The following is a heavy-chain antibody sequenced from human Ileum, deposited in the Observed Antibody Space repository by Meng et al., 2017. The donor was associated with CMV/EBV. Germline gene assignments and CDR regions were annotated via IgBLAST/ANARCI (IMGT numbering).Heavy chain of an antibody. D-gene: IGHD1-26*01. V-gene: IGHV4-4*07. Sequence: VQLQESGPGLVKPSETLSLTCTVSGGSISSYYWSWIRQPAGKGLEWIGRIYTSGSTNYNPSLKSRVTMSVDTSKNQFSLKLNSVTAADTAVYYCARDLISGSYGYFQHWGQGTLVTVSS. CDR1: GGSISSYY. J-gene: IGHJ1*01. CDR2: IYTSGST. CDR3: ARDLISGSYGYFQH.